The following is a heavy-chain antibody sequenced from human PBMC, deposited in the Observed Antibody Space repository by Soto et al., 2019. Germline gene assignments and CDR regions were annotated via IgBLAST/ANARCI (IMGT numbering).Heavy chain of an antibody. CDR1: GNSFTSYL. CDR2: IYPGDSDT. CDR3: ASTRRDGYSCWDYLDY. J-gene: IGHJ4*02. Sequence: GESLKISFKGSGNSFTSYLICWVRQMPVKGLEWMGIIYPGDSDTRYSPSFQGQVSISADKSITTAYLQWSSLKASDTAMYYCASTRRDGYSCWDYLDYWEQGNRVPVCS. V-gene: IGHV5-51*01. D-gene: IGHD5-12*01.